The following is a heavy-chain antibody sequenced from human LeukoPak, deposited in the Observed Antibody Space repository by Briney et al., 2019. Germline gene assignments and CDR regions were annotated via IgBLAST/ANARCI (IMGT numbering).Heavy chain of an antibody. Sequence: KPSQTLSLTCVVSGGSMSSGGYSWSWIRQPPGKGLEWIGYIYHSQSTNYNPSLKSRVTISEDRSKNQFSLKLSSVTAADTAVYYCASQDDYNANGYFDYWGQGTLVAVSS. CDR3: ASQDDYNANGYFDY. CDR1: GGSMSSGGYS. CDR2: IYHSQST. J-gene: IGHJ4*02. D-gene: IGHD5-24*01. V-gene: IGHV4-30-2*01.